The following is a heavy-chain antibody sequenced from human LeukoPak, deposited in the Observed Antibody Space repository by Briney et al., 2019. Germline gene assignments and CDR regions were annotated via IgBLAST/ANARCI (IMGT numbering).Heavy chain of an antibody. V-gene: IGHV1-46*01. CDR2: INPSGGST. CDR1: GYTFTNYY. Sequence: ASVKVSCKASGYTFTNYYIHWMRQTPGQGLEWMGIINPSGGSTTYAQKFRDRVTMTRDTSTSTVYMELTSLRSEDTAVYYCARDRAPVAAAGGRSYGVDVWGQGTTVTVSS. J-gene: IGHJ6*02. CDR3: ARDRAPVAAAGGRSYGVDV. D-gene: IGHD6-13*01.